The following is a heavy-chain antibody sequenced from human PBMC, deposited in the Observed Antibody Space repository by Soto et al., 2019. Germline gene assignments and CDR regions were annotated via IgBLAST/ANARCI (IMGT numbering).Heavy chain of an antibody. CDR3: ARGLGRRYWFDP. V-gene: IGHV4-34*01. CDR1: GGSFIGYD. CDR2: INHSGST. J-gene: IGHJ5*02. Sequence: SVTLSLTSAVNGGSFIGYDWRCIRQPPGKGLEWIGEINHSGSTNYNPSLKSRVTISVDTSKNQFSLKLSSVTAADTAVYYCARGLGRRYWFDPWGQGTLITVSS.